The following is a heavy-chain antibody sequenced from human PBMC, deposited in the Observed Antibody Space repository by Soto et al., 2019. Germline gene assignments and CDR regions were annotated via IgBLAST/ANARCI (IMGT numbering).Heavy chain of an antibody. CDR1: GVTFSSYS. V-gene: IGHV3-48*02. CDR2: ISSSTVTT. D-gene: IGHD3-16*02. CDR3: ANGDYIWGSYRHAFDI. Sequence: HPGGSLRLSCAASGVTFSSYSMNWVRQAPGRGLEWVSYISSSTVTTHYADSVKGRFTISRDNAKNSLYLQMNSLRDEDTAVYYCANGDYIWGSYRHAFDIWGQGTMVNVSS. J-gene: IGHJ3*02.